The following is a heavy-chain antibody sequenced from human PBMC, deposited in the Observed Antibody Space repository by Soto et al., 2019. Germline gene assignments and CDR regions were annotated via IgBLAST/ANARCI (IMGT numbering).Heavy chain of an antibody. J-gene: IGHJ3*02. CDR1: GFTFSSYA. CDR2: ISGSGGST. D-gene: IGHD1-7*01. V-gene: IGHV3-23*01. Sequence: AGGSLRLSCAASGFTFSSYAMSWVRQAPGKGLEWVSAISGSGGSTYYADSVKGRFTISRDNSKNTLYLQMNSLRAEDTAVYYCAKDLRDNWNYRSFDIWGQGTMVTVSS. CDR3: AKDLRDNWNYRSFDI.